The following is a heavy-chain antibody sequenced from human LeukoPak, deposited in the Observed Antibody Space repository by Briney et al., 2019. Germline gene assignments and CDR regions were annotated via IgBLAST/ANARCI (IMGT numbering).Heavy chain of an antibody. CDR3: TTGRQD. Sequence: RGSLRLSCAASGFTFSNAWMSWVRQAPGKGLEWVGRIKSETDGGTTDNAAPVKGRFTISRDDSKNTLYLQMNSLKTEDTAVYYCTTGRQDWGQGTLVTVSS. J-gene: IGHJ4*02. CDR2: IKSETDGGTT. CDR1: GFTFSNAW. V-gene: IGHV3-15*01.